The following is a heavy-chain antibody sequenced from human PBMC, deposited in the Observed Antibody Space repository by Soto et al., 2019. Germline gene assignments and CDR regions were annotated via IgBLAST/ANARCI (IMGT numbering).Heavy chain of an antibody. V-gene: IGHV5-10-1*01. CDR1: GYSFTNYW. D-gene: IGHD3-22*01. J-gene: IGHJ4*02. CDR3: ARHPVNYYDSSGYYYTSDF. CDR2: IDPSDSST. Sequence: GESLKISCKGSGYSFTNYWISWVRRMPGKGLEWMGRIDPSDSSTNYSPSLESHVTISADRSTSTAYLQWSSLKASDTAMYYCARHPVNYYDSSGYYYTSDFWGQGTLVTVPQ.